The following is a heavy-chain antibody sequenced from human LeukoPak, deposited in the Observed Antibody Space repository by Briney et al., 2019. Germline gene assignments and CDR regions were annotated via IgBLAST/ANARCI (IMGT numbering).Heavy chain of an antibody. CDR1: GYSITSYW. Sequence: GESLRISCKGSGYSITSYWLSWVRQMPGEGLEWMGRIDASDASTNSRPSCQGHGTISADKPISTAHLQWSRLKASDTAMYYCARLRGPWAFDIWGQGTMVTVSS. D-gene: IGHD3-10*01. V-gene: IGHV5-10-1*01. J-gene: IGHJ3*02. CDR3: ARLRGPWAFDI. CDR2: IDASDAST.